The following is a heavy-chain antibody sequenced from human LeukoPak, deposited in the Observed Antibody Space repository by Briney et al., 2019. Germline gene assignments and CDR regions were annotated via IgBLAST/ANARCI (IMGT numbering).Heavy chain of an antibody. CDR2: INPSGGST. D-gene: IGHD5-12*01. Sequence: GASVKVSFKASGYTFTSYYMHWVRQAPGQGLEWMGIINPSGGSTSYAQKFQGRVTMTRDTSTSTVYMELSSLRSEDTAVYYCARDLRGYSYYYGMDVWGQGTTVTVS. CDR3: ARDLRGYSYYYGMDV. J-gene: IGHJ6*02. V-gene: IGHV1-46*01. CDR1: GYTFTSYY.